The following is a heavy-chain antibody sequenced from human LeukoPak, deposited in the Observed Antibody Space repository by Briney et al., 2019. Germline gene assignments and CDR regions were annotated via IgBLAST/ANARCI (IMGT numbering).Heavy chain of an antibody. CDR2: INPGSGGT. J-gene: IGHJ4*02. V-gene: IGHV1-2*02. CDR3: ARAAGLRGYSYVMGY. D-gene: IGHD5-18*01. Sequence: GASVKVSCKASGYTFTDYYVHWVRQAPGQGLEWMGWINPGSGGTIYTQKFQGRVTMTGDTSITTAYMELSRLRSDDTAVYYCARAAGLRGYSYVMGYWGQGTLVTVSS. CDR1: GYTFTDYY.